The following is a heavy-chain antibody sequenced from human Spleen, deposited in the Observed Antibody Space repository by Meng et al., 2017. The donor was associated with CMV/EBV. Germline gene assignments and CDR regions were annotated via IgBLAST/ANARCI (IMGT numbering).Heavy chain of an antibody. Sequence: SGGSISSGGYYWSWIRQHPGKGLEWIGYIYYSGSTYYNPSLKSRVTISVDTSKNQFPLKLSSVTAADTAVYYCARDIIAVAGWGFDPWGQGTLVTVSS. V-gene: IGHV4-31*02. D-gene: IGHD6-19*01. CDR1: GGSISSGGYY. CDR2: IYYSGST. J-gene: IGHJ5*02. CDR3: ARDIIAVAGWGFDP.